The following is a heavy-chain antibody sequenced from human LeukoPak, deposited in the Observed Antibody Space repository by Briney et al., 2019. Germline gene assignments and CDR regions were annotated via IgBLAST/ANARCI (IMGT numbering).Heavy chain of an antibody. J-gene: IGHJ4*02. CDR3: ARVGWGIGSAWVDC. CDR2: IDSSSGII. CDR1: GFTFHSYE. V-gene: IGHV3-48*03. Sequence: GGSLRLSCAASGFTFHSYEMNWVRQAPGKGLEWLSYIDSSSGIIHYADSVEGRFTISRDNAKNSLYLQMNSLRAEDTALYYCARVGWGIGSAWVDCWGQGSLVTVSS. D-gene: IGHD6-19*01.